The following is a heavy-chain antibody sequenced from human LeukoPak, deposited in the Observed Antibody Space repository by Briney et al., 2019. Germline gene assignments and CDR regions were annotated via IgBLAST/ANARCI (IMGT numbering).Heavy chain of an antibody. J-gene: IGHJ6*03. D-gene: IGHD3-16*01. V-gene: IGHV4-59*01. Sequence: SETLSLTRTVSGGSISSYYWSWIRQPPGKGLEWIGYIYYSGSTNYNPSLKSRVTISVDTSKNQFSLKLSSVTAADTAVYYCARETSQKGAHYMDVWGRGTTVTISS. CDR3: ARETSQKGAHYMDV. CDR1: GGSISSYY. CDR2: IYYSGST.